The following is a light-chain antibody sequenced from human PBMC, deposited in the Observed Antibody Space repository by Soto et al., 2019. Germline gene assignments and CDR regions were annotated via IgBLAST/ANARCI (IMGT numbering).Light chain of an antibody. V-gene: IGKV1-39*01. Sequence: DIQMTQSPSSLSASVGDRVTITCRASQSISSYLSWYQQKPGKAPRLLIYGASSLERGVPSRFSGTGSGTDFTLTISSLQPEDFATYFCQQTYSTPLTFGGGTKVEIK. J-gene: IGKJ4*01. CDR3: QQTYSTPLT. CDR2: GAS. CDR1: QSISSY.